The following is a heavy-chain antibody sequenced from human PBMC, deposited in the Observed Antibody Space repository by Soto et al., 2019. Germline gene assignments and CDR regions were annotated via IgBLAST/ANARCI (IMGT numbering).Heavy chain of an antibody. J-gene: IGHJ5*02. Sequence: PSETLSLTCTASGGSISSGVYYWSWIRHHPGKGLEWIGYIYYSGRTYYNPSLHSRVSIAVDTTENQFSLKLTSVTAADTSVYYCARGSFSSSSSWFDPWGRGTLVTVSS. D-gene: IGHD6-6*01. V-gene: IGHV4-31*03. CDR2: IYYSGRT. CDR3: ARGSFSSSSSWFDP. CDR1: GGSISSGVYY.